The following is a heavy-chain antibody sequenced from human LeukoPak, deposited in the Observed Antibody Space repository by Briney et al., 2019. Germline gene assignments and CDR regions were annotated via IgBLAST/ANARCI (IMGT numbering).Heavy chain of an antibody. CDR2: ISQLGDYI. J-gene: IGHJ4*02. D-gene: IGHD4-17*01. V-gene: IGHV3-23*01. CDR3: AKGNQGYGDHHDSDY. CDR1: GFTFINYA. Sequence: GGSLRLTCSVSGFTFINYAMNWVRQAPGKGLDWVSAISQLGDYIYYAESVKGRLTISRDNSKNTLYLQMNSLRAEDTAVYYCAKGNQGYGDHHDSDYWGQGTLVTVSS.